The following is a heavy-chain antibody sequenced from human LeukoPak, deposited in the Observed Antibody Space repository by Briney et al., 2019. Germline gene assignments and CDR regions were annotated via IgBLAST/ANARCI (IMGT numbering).Heavy chain of an antibody. CDR2: ITGSGSTT. CDR3: AKDGNWARFEN. J-gene: IGHJ4*02. V-gene: IGHV3-23*01. Sequence: GGSLRLSCAASGFAFSNYGMNWVRQAPGEGLEWVSGITGSGSTTYYADSVKGRFTISRDNSKNTLYLQMNSPRAEDTAAYYCAKDGNWARFENWGQGTLVTVSS. CDR1: GFAFSNYG. D-gene: IGHD7-27*01.